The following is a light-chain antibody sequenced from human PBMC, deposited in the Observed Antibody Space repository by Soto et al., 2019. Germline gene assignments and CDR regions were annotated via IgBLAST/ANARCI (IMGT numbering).Light chain of an antibody. Sequence: EIVFTPSPGTLSLSPGESATLSCRASQSVSSSYLAWYQQNTGQAPRLLIYGASSRATGIPDRFSGSGSGTDFTLNISRMEPEELAVYDCQPYGSPTPTVGQRTTGEIK. V-gene: IGKV3-20*01. CDR2: GAS. CDR1: QSVSSSY. J-gene: IGKJ1*01. CDR3: QPYGSPTPT.